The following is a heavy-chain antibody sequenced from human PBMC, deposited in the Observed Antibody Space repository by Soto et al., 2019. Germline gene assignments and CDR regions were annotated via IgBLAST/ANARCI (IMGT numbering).Heavy chain of an antibody. CDR1: GGTFSSYT. CDR2: IIPILGIA. CDR3: ARDNEDWNYDY. D-gene: IGHD1-7*01. J-gene: IGHJ4*02. V-gene: IGHV1-69*08. Sequence: QVQLVQSGAEVKKPGSSVKVSCKASGGTFSSYTISWVRQAPGQGLEWMGRIIPILGIANYAQKFQGRVTITADKSTSTAYMELSSLRSEDTAVDYCARDNEDWNYDYWGQGTLVTVSS.